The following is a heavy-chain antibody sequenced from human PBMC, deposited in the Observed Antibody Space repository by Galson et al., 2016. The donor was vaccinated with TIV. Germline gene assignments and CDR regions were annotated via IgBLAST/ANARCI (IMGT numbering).Heavy chain of an antibody. CDR2: IGGIGENT. CDR1: GFTFSNYA. Sequence: SLRLSCAASGFTFSNYAMTWVRQAPGKGLEWVAAIGGIGENTYYGDSVKGPFTISRDNSKNTLYLQMDALRAEDTAVHYCARAGGSNWNYFDKWGQGTLVTVSS. CDR3: ARAGGSNWNYFDK. J-gene: IGHJ4*02. V-gene: IGHV3-23*01. D-gene: IGHD1-1*01.